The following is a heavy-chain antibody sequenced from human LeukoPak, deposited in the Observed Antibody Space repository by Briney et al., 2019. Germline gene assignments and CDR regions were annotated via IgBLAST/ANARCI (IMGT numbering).Heavy chain of an antibody. CDR1: GGFISSFY. CDR3: ARGTVDTAIDT. J-gene: IGHJ4*02. V-gene: IGHV4-59*08. CDR2: VYYSGTT. D-gene: IGHD5-18*01. Sequence: SETLSLTCTVSGGFISSFYCSWIRQPPGKGLEWIGYVYYSGTTNYNPSLKSRVTISSDTSKNQFSLRLSSVTAADTAVYYCARGTVDTAIDTWGQGALVTVPS.